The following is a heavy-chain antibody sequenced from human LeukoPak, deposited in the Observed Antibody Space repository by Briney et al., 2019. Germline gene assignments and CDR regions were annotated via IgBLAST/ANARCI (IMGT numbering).Heavy chain of an antibody. CDR2: ISGSGGST. V-gene: IGHV3-23*01. CDR1: GFTFSSYA. J-gene: IGHJ4*02. Sequence: GGSLRLSCAASGFTFSSYAMSWVRQAPGKGLGWVSAISGSGGSTYYADSVKGRFTISRDNSKNTLYLQMNSLRAEDTAVYYCAKDYSSGRSLYFDYWGQGTLVTVSS. CDR3: AKDYSSGRSLYFDY. D-gene: IGHD6-19*01.